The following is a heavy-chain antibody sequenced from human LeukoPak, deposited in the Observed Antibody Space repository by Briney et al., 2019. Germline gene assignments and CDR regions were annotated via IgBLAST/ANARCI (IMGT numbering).Heavy chain of an antibody. V-gene: IGHV4-61*02. Sequence: SQTLSLTCTVSGGSISSGSYYWSWIRQPAGKGLEWIGRIYTSGSTNYNPSLKSRVTISVDTSKNQFSLKLSSVTAADTAVYYCARDDYGSGSWSDYWGQGTLVTVSS. CDR2: IYTSGST. CDR3: ARDDYGSGSWSDY. J-gene: IGHJ4*02. D-gene: IGHD3-10*01. CDR1: GGSISSGSYY.